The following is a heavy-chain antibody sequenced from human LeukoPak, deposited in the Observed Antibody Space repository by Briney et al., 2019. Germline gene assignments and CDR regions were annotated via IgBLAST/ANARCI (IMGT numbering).Heavy chain of an antibody. D-gene: IGHD1-26*01. Sequence: ASVKVSCKASGYTFTGYYMHWVRQAPGQGLEWMGWINPNSGGTNYAQKFQGRVTMTRDTSISTAYMELSRLRSDDTAVYYCARAEVSGSYPADFDFDYWGQGTLVTVSS. CDR1: GYTFTGYY. CDR2: INPNSGGT. J-gene: IGHJ4*02. CDR3: ARAEVSGSYPADFDFDY. V-gene: IGHV1-2*02.